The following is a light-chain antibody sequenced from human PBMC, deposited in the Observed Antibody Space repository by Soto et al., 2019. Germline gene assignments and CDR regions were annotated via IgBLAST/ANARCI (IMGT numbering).Light chain of an antibody. J-gene: IGKJ2*01. CDR3: QHYESSTPSYT. Sequence: EIVLTQSPGTLSLSPGERATLSCRASQSLSSSYLAWYQQKPGQAPRLLIYGASSRATGIPDKFSGSGSGIDFTLTISRLEPEDFAVYYCQHYESSTPSYTFGQGTKLEIK. CDR2: GAS. V-gene: IGKV3-20*01. CDR1: QSLSSSY.